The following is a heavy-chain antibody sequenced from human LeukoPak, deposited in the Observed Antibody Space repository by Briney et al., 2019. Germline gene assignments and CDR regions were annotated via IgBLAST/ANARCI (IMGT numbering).Heavy chain of an antibody. V-gene: IGHV4-59*08. CDR1: GGSISSYY. Sequence: KPSETLSLTCTVSGGSISSYYWSWIRQPPGKGLEWIGYIYYSGSTNYNPSLKSRVTISVDTSKNQFSLKLSSVTAADTAVYYCARALYYDYVWGSYRPHDAFDIWGQGTMVTVSS. D-gene: IGHD3-16*02. CDR3: ARALYYDYVWGSYRPHDAFDI. J-gene: IGHJ3*02. CDR2: IYYSGST.